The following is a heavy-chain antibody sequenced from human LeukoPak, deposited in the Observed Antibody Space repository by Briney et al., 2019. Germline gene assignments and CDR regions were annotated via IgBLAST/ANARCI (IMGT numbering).Heavy chain of an antibody. CDR1: GFSFSDYG. D-gene: IGHD3-16*01. V-gene: IGHV3-30*02. Sequence: GGSLRLSCAASGFSFSDYGMHWVRQGPGKGLEWVTLIPYDGSNKYFADSVKGRFTISRDKSKNTLYLQMNSLRPEDTAVYYCAKVRASNNYIWGELDCWGQGTLVTVSS. J-gene: IGHJ4*02. CDR3: AKVRASNNYIWGELDC. CDR2: IPYDGSNK.